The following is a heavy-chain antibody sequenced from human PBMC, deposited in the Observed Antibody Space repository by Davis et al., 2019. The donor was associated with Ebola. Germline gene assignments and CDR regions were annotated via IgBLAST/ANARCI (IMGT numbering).Heavy chain of an antibody. J-gene: IGHJ4*02. CDR3: AKDSYDSSGYYPAFDY. V-gene: IGHV3-23*01. CDR2: LGLGADT. Sequence: GESLKISCAASGFIFSSYVMSWVRQAPGKGLEWVSTLGLGADTYYADSVKGRFTISRDNSKNTLYLQMNSLRAEDTAVYYCAKDSYDSSGYYPAFDYWGQGTLVTVSS. D-gene: IGHD3-22*01. CDR1: GFIFSSYV.